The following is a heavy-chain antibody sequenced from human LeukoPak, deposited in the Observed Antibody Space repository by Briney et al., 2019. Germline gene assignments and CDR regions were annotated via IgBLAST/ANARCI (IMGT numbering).Heavy chain of an antibody. CDR2: ISGSGGST. CDR1: GFTFSSYG. V-gene: IGHV3-23*01. Sequence: GGSLRLSCAASGFTFSSYGMSWVRQAPGKGLEWVSAISGSGGSTYYADSVKGRFTISRDNSKNTLYLQMNSLRAEDTAVYYCAKGATVTPIYYYYYMDVWGKGTTVTISS. CDR3: AKGATVTPIYYYYYMDV. D-gene: IGHD4-17*01. J-gene: IGHJ6*03.